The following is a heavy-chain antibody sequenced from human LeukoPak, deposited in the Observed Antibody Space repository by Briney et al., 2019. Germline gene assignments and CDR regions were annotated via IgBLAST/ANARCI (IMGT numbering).Heavy chain of an antibody. J-gene: IGHJ6*03. Sequence: KTSETLSLTCTVSGGSISSYYWSWIRQPPGKGRECIGYISYSGSTIYIPSLKSRVTISVDTSKSQFSLKLSSVTAADTAVYYCARLVSRVYYYYYMDVWGKGTTVTVSS. CDR1: GGSISSYY. CDR3: ARLVSRVYYYYYMDV. CDR2: ISYSGST. D-gene: IGHD3-16*02. V-gene: IGHV4-59*01.